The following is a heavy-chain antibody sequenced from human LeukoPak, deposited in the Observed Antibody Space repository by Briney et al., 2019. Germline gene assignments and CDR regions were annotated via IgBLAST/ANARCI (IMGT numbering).Heavy chain of an antibody. CDR3: ARAPRGLGYFDY. CDR2: IYYSGST. V-gene: IGHV4-59*01. CDR1: GGSISSYY. J-gene: IGHJ4*02. Sequence: SETLSLTCTVSGGSISSYYWSWIRQPPGKGLEWIGYIYYSGSTNYNPSLKSRVTISVDTSKNQFSLKLSSVTAADTAVYYCARAPRGLGYFDYWDQGTLVTVSS. D-gene: IGHD7-27*01.